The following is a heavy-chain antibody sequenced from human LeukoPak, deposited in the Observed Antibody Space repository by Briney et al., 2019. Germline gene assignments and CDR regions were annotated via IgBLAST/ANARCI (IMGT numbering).Heavy chain of an antibody. D-gene: IGHD5-18*01. CDR2: IYTSGST. J-gene: IGHJ6*03. Sequence: SETLSLTCTVSGGSISSGSYYWSWIRQPAGKGLEWIGRIYTSGSTNYNPSLKSRVTISVDTSKNQFSLKLSSVTAADTAVYYCARVVGVDTATYYYYYYMDVWGKGTTVTVSS. CDR1: GGSISSGSYY. CDR3: ARVVGVDTATYYYYYYMDV. V-gene: IGHV4-61*02.